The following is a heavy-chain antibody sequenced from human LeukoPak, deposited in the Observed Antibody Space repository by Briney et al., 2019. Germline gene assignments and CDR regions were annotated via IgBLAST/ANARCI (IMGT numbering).Heavy chain of an antibody. V-gene: IGHV3-21*01. CDR3: ASGGLSCSGGTCCS. CDR2: ISSGGNFI. Sequence: RPGGSLRLSCAASGLDFNRYWMHWVRQAPGKGLEWVSSISSGGNFIYYAHSVKGRFTISRDNAKNSLYLQMNSLRAEDTAVYYCASGGLSCSGGTCCSWGQGTLVTVSS. CDR1: GLDFNRYW. J-gene: IGHJ5*02. D-gene: IGHD2-15*01.